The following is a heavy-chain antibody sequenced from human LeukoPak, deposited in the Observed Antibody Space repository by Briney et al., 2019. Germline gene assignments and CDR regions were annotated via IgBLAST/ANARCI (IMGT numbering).Heavy chain of an antibody. V-gene: IGHV3-9*01. CDR1: GFTFDDYA. CDR3: ARGAYLDY. J-gene: IGHJ4*02. CDR2: ISWSGGNI. Sequence: SGRSLRLSCAASGFTFDDYAMHWIRQASGKGLEWVSGISWSGGNIDYADYVKGRFTISRDNAKNSLYLQMNSLRAEDTAVYYCARGAYLDYWGQGTLVTVSS.